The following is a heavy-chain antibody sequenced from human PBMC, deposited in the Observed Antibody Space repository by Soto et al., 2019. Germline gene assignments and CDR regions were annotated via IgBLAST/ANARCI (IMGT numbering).Heavy chain of an antibody. CDR1: GGSISSGDYY. Sequence: SETLSLTCTVSGGSISSGDYYWSWIRQPPGKGLEWIGYIYYSGSTYYNPSLKSRVTISVDTSKNQFSLKLSSVTAADTAVYYCASTGDYYYYCGIDVCGQGTTVTVYS. D-gene: IGHD7-27*01. CDR3: ASTGDYYYYCGIDV. V-gene: IGHV4-30-4*01. J-gene: IGHJ6*02. CDR2: IYYSGST.